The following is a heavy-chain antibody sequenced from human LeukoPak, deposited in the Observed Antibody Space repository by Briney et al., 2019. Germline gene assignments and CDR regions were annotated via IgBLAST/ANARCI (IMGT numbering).Heavy chain of an antibody. V-gene: IGHV3-48*03. J-gene: IGHJ4*02. CDR2: ISRTGNSI. CDR1: GFPFSSYR. D-gene: IGHD6-13*01. Sequence: GGSLRLSCVASGFPFSSYRMNWVRLAPGKGLEWISYISRTGNSIYYADSVKGRFTISRDSAKNSLYLQMNSLRAEDTAVYYCARGPYSSNWYVDYWGQGTLVTVAS. CDR3: ARGPYSSNWYVDY.